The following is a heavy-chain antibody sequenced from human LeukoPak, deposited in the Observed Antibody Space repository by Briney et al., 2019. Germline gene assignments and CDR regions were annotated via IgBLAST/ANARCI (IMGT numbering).Heavy chain of an antibody. CDR3: VRLSWELGDGGVT. D-gene: IGHD1-26*01. CDR2: IGTPGDT. Sequence: PGGSLRLSCAASGFTFSSYDMHWVRQATGKGLEWVSNIGTPGDTYYPGSVKGRFTISRENAKNSLFLQMNSLRAEDTAVYYCVRLSWELGDGGVTWGQGTLVTVSS. J-gene: IGHJ5*02. CDR1: GFTFSSYD. V-gene: IGHV3-13*01.